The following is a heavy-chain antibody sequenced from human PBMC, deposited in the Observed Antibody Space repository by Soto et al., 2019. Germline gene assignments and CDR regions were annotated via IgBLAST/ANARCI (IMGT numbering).Heavy chain of an antibody. D-gene: IGHD4-4*01. V-gene: IGHV1-2*02. Sequence: GASVKVSCKASGYTFTNYYMHWVRQAPGQGLEWMGWMNPRSGGTKYAQAFQDRVTMTRDASISTAYMEGTSLRHGDTAVSFCARSDDSTSYPLDLWGPGTLVTVSS. J-gene: IGHJ5*02. CDR1: GYTFTNYY. CDR2: MNPRSGGT. CDR3: ARSDDSTSYPLDL.